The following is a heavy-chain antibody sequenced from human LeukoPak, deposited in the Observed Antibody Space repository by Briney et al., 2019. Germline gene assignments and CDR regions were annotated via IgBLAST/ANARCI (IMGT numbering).Heavy chain of an antibody. CDR2: ISSSSSTI. V-gene: IGHV3-48*04. Sequence: GGSLRLSCAASGFTVSSNYMSWVRQAPGKGLEWVSYISSSSSTIYYADSVKGRFTISRDNAKNSLYLQMNSLRAEDTAVYYCARGGFDWLLFNYYYYMDVWGKGTTVTISS. J-gene: IGHJ6*03. CDR1: GFTVSSNY. CDR3: ARGGFDWLLFNYYYYMDV. D-gene: IGHD3-9*01.